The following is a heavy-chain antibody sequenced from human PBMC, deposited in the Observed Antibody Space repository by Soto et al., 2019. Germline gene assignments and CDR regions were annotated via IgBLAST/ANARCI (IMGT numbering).Heavy chain of an antibody. V-gene: IGHV3-15*01. CDR3: TTDGQLERLSFDY. Sequence: GGSLRLSCAASGFTFSNAWMSWVRQAPGKGLEWVGRIKSKTDGGTTDYAAPVKGRFTISRDDSKNTLYLQMNSLKTEDTAVYYFTTDGQLERLSFDYWGQGTLVTVSS. D-gene: IGHD1-1*01. J-gene: IGHJ4*02. CDR2: IKSKTDGGTT. CDR1: GFTFSNAW.